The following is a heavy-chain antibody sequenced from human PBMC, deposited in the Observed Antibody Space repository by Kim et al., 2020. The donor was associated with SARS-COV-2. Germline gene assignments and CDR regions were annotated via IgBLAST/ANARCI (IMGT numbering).Heavy chain of an antibody. Sequence: GGSLRLSCAASGFTFSSYGMHWVRQAPGKGLEWVAVISYDGSNKYYADSVKGRFTISRDNSKNTLYLQMNSLRAEDTAVYYCAKDIDAAVAGSGGPDYWG. CDR3: AKDIDAAVAGSGGPDY. D-gene: IGHD6-19*01. CDR1: GFTFSSYG. CDR2: ISYDGSNK. J-gene: IGHJ4*01. V-gene: IGHV3-30*18.